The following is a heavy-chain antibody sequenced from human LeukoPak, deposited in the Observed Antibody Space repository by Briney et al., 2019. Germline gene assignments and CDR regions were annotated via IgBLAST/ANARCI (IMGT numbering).Heavy chain of an antibody. Sequence: GGSLRLSCAASGFTFSRYDMHWVRQITGKGLEWLSNSGTVGDTYYPDSVKGRFTTSRENAKNPVYLQMDSLRVGDTAVYYCARTKPWPNNDVFDMWGQGTLVIVSS. CDR3: ARTKPWPNNDVFDM. CDR2: SGTVGDT. CDR1: GFTFSRYD. J-gene: IGHJ3*02. V-gene: IGHV3-13*01. D-gene: IGHD6-19*01.